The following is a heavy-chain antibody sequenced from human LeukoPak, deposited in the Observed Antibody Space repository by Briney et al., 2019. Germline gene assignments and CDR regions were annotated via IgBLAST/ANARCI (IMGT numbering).Heavy chain of an antibody. CDR1: GGSISSYY. CDR3: ARRIAAAGTSSESPYYYGMDV. D-gene: IGHD6-13*01. J-gene: IGHJ6*02. CDR2: IYYSGST. Sequence: SETLSLTCTVSGGSISSYYWSWIRQPPGKGLEWIGYIYYSGSTNYNPSLKSRVTISVDTSKNQFSLKLSSVTAADTAVYYCARRIAAAGTSSESPYYYGMDVWGQGTTVTVSS. V-gene: IGHV4-59*08.